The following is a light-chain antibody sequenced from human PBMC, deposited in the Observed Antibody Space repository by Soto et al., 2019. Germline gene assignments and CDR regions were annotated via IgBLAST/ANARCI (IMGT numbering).Light chain of an antibody. CDR3: QQYDSLPYT. J-gene: IGKJ2*01. CDR2: GAS. Sequence: EIVLTQSPGTLSLSPGERATLSCGASQSVGSTYLAWYQQKLGQAPRLLIYGASNRADGIPGKFSGSGSGTDFTLTISRLGPEDFAVYYCQQYDSLPYTFGRGTRLEIK. CDR1: QSVGSTY. V-gene: IGKV3-20*01.